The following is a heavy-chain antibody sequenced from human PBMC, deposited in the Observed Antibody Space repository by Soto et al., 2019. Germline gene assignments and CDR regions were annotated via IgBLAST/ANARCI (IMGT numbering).Heavy chain of an antibody. CDR2: ISGSGGST. CDR1: GFSFITFG. J-gene: IGHJ6*03. V-gene: IGHV3-23*01. D-gene: IGHD3-10*01. CDR3: AKDLLITETAHLWFGELLFFLSYMDV. Sequence: GGSLRLSCAASGFSFITFGMSWVRQAPGKGLEWVSAISGSGGSTYYADSVKGRFTISRDNSKNTLYLQMNSLRAEDTAVYYCAKDLLITETAHLWFGELLFFLSYMDVWGKGTTVTVSS.